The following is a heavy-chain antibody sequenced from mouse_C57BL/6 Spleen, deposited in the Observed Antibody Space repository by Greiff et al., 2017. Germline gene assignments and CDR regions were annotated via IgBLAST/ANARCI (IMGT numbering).Heavy chain of an antibody. J-gene: IGHJ2*01. CDR2: IDPSDSYT. CDR3: ARYIYYYGSFDY. Sequence: QVQLQQPGAELVMPGASVKLSCKASGYTFTSYWMHWVKQRPGQGLEWIGEIDPSDSYTNYNQKFKGKSTLTVEKSSSTADMQLSSLTSEDSAVYYCARYIYYYGSFDYWGQGTTLTVSS. D-gene: IGHD1-1*01. V-gene: IGHV1-69*01. CDR1: GYTFTSYW.